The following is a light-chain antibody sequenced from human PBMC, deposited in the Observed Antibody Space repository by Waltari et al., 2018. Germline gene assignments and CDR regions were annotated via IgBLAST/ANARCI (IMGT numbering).Light chain of an antibody. CDR1: ISDLGGYNY. CDR3: CAYAGSYTLV. V-gene: IGLV2-11*01. J-gene: IGLJ2*01. CDR2: DVS. Sequence: QSALTQPRSVSGSPGQSVTISCPGTISDLGGYNYVSWYQQHPGKAPTLMIYDVSKRPPGVPDRLSGSKSGNTASLTISGLQAEDEADYCCCAYAGSYTLVVGGGTKLTVL.